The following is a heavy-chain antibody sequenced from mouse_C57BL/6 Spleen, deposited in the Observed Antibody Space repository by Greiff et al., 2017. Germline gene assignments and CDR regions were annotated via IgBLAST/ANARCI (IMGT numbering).Heavy chain of an antibody. CDR3: ARDSSGPPAWFAY. CDR1: GYTFTDYY. V-gene: IGHV1-19*01. CDR2: INPYNGGT. J-gene: IGHJ3*01. D-gene: IGHD3-2*02. Sequence: LQQSGPVLVKPGASVKMSCKASGYTFTDYYMNWVKQSHGKSLEWIGVINPYNGGTSYNQKFKGKATLTVDKSSSTAYMELNSLTSEDSAVYYCARDSSGPPAWFAYWGQGTLVTVSA.